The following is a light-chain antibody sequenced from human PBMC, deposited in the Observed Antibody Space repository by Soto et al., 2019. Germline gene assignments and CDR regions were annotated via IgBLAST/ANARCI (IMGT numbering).Light chain of an antibody. CDR1: QGISND. V-gene: IGKV1-17*01. CDR3: LQHHSYPWT. J-gene: IGKJ1*01. CDR2: AAS. Sequence: DIRMTQSYSSLSSSIGFRATITCRASQGISNDLGCYQQNRGLAPKRLISAASTLQIGVPSRFRGSGSGTEFSLTISGLQTEDFAGYSCLQHHSYPWTFGQGTKV.